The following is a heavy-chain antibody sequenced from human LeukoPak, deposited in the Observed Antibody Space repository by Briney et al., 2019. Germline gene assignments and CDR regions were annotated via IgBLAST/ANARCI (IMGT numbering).Heavy chain of an antibody. CDR1: GGSFSSTTYY. CDR3: ARQYYDSSGYYPWYFDY. J-gene: IGHJ4*02. Sequence: SETLSLTCTVSGGSFSSTTYYWGWIRQPPGKGLEWIGSVYYSGSTYYNQSLKSRVTVSVDTSKNQFSLKLTSVTAADTAVYYCARQYYDSSGYYPWYFDYWGQGTLVTVSS. V-gene: IGHV4-39*01. CDR2: VYYSGST. D-gene: IGHD3-22*01.